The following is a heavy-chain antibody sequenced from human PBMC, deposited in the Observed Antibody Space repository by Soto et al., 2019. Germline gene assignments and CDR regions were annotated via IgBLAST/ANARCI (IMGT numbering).Heavy chain of an antibody. D-gene: IGHD2-15*01. J-gene: IGHJ6*02. CDR1: GYTFTSYD. CDR2: MNPNSGNT. CDR3: ARDRGCSGGSCYSGYYYYGMDV. V-gene: IGHV1-8*01. Sequence: GDSVKVSCKASGYTFTSYDINWVRQATGQGLEWMGWMNPNSGNTGYAQKFQGRVTMTRNTSISTAYMELSSLRSEDTAVYYCARDRGCSGGSCYSGYYYYGMDVWGQGTTVTVSS.